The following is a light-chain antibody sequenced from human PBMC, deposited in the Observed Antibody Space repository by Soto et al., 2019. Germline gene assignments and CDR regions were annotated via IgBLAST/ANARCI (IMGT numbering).Light chain of an antibody. CDR3: CSYAGFTTDV. V-gene: IGLV2-23*02. J-gene: IGLJ1*01. CDR1: TSDIDLYDL. Sequence: QSALTQPACVSGSPGQSITISCTGTTSDIDLYDLVSWYRQYPGKAPKLIIYGVSKRPSGVSDRFSGSKSGNTASLTISGLQAEDEADYYCCSYAGFTTDVFGSGTKVTVL. CDR2: GVS.